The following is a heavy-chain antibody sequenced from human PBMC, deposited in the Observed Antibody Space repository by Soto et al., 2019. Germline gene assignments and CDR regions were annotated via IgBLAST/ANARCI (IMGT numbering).Heavy chain of an antibody. CDR3: ARVFLGYYDFWRGPAGGFDP. Sequence: GASVKVSCKASGYTFTSYYMHWVRQAPGQGLEWMGIINPSGGSTSYAQKFQGRVTMTRDTSTSTVYMELSSLRSEDTAVYYCARVFLGYYDFWRGPAGGFDPWGQGTLVTVSS. CDR1: GYTFTSYY. CDR2: INPSGGST. V-gene: IGHV1-46*03. J-gene: IGHJ5*02. D-gene: IGHD3-3*01.